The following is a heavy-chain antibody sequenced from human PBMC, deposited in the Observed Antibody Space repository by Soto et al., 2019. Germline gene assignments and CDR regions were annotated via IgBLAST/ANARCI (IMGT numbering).Heavy chain of an antibody. D-gene: IGHD3-10*01. CDR1: GGSFSGYY. CDR3: ARGHLPEIRGWFDP. Sequence: SETLSLTCGVDGGSFSGYYWSWIRQPPGKGLEWIGEINHSGITNYNPSLKSRVTLSVDTSKNQFSLKPSSVTAADTAVYYCARGHLPEIRGWFDPWGQGTLVTVSS. J-gene: IGHJ5*02. V-gene: IGHV4-34*01. CDR2: INHSGIT.